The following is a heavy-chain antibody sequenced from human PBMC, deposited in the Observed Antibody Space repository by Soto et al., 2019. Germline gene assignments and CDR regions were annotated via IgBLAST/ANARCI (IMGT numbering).Heavy chain of an antibody. D-gene: IGHD6-19*01. Sequence: GESLKISCTASGFTFGDYAMSWFRQAPGKGLEWVGFIRSKAYGGTTEYAASVKGRFTISRDDSKSIAYLQMNSLKTEDTAVCYCTTSSSPNYYYYYYMDVWGKGTTVTVSS. J-gene: IGHJ6*03. CDR3: TTSSSPNYYYYYYMDV. V-gene: IGHV3-49*03. CDR1: GFTFGDYA. CDR2: IRSKAYGGTT.